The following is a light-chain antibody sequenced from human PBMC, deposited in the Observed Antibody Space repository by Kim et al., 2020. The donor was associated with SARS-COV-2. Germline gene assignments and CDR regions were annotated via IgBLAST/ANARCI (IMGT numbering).Light chain of an antibody. J-gene: IGLJ3*02. Sequence: GKTARITCGGNNIGSKSVHGYQQKPGQAPVLVIYYDSDRPSGIPERFSGSNSGNTATLTISRVEAGDEADYYCQVWDSSSDHREWVFGGGTQLTVL. CDR3: QVWDSSSDHREWV. V-gene: IGLV3-21*04. CDR1: NIGSKS. CDR2: YDS.